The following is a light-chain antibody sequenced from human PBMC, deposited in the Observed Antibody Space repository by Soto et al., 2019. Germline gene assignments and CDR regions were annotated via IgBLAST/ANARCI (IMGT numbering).Light chain of an antibody. CDR1: SSDVGGYNY. CDR2: EVS. Sequence: QSVLTQPASVSGSPGQSITISCTGASSDVGGYNYVSWYQQHPGKAPKLMIYEVSNRPSGVSNRFSGSKSDNAASLTISGLQAEDEADYYCSSYTSSHVVFGGGTKLTV. J-gene: IGLJ2*01. CDR3: SSYTSSHVV. V-gene: IGLV2-14*01.